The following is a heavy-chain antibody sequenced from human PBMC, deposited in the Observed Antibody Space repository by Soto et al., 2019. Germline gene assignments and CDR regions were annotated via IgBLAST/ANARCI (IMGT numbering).Heavy chain of an antibody. J-gene: IGHJ5*02. CDR3: ARMASAGTLNWFDP. D-gene: IGHD6-13*01. V-gene: IGHV1-8*02. CDR2: MNPGSGQT. CDR1: GYTFINFD. Sequence: ASVKVSCKASGYTFINFDISWVRQAAGQGLEWLGWMNPGSGQTGYASKFQGRVAMTRDASTGTSHLELSSLTSDDTAVYYCARMASAGTLNWFDPGGQGTLVTVPS.